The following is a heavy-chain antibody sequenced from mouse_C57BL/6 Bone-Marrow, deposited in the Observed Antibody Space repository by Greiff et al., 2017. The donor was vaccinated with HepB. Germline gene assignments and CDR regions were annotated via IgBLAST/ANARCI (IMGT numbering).Heavy chain of an antibody. CDR1: GYAFTNYL. Sequence: QVQLQQSGAELVRPGTSVKVSCKASGYAFTNYLIEWVKQRPGQGLEWIGVINPGSGGTNYNEKFKGKATLTADNSSSTAYMQLSSLTSEDSAVYFCARSYYYGSSYGTGGWYFDVWGTGTTVTVAS. CDR3: ARSYYYGSSYGTGGWYFDV. CDR2: INPGSGGT. V-gene: IGHV1-54*01. D-gene: IGHD1-1*01. J-gene: IGHJ1*03.